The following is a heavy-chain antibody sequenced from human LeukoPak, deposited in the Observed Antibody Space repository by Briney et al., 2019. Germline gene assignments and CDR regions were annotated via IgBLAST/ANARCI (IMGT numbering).Heavy chain of an antibody. CDR3: ARGNSFDY. CDR1: GFTVSSNY. CDR2: IYSGGST. Sequence: PGGSLRLSCAASGFTVSSNYMSWVRQAPGKGLDWVSGIYSGGSTYYADSVKGRFTISRDNAKNTLYLQMNSLRVEDTAVCYCARGNSFDYWGQGTLVTVSS. V-gene: IGHV3-66*01. J-gene: IGHJ4*02.